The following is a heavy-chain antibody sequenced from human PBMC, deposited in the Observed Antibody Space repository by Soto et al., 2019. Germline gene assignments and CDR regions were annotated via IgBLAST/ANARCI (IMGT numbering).Heavy chain of an antibody. CDR2: IYYSGST. J-gene: IGHJ6*02. CDR3: ARIAAHYYYYGMDV. V-gene: IGHV4-39*01. CDR1: GGSISSSSYY. Sequence: KPSETLSLTCTVSGGSISSSSYYWGWIRQPPGKGLEWIGSIYYSGSTYYNPSLKSRVTISVDTSKNQFSLKLSSVTAADTAVYYCARIAAHYYYYGMDVWGQGTTVTVSS. D-gene: IGHD6-13*01.